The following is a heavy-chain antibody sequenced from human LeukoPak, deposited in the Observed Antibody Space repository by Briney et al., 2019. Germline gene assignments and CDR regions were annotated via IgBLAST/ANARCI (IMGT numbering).Heavy chain of an antibody. CDR3: ARDLQGLLWFGESGDLDY. D-gene: IGHD3-10*01. Sequence: ASVKVSCKASGYTFTGYYMHWVRQAPGQGLEWMGWINPNSGGTNYAQKFQGRVTMTRDTSISTAYMELSRLRSDDTAVYYCARDLQGLLWFGESGDLDYWGQGTLVTVSS. CDR1: GYTFTGYY. CDR2: INPNSGGT. J-gene: IGHJ4*02. V-gene: IGHV1-2*02.